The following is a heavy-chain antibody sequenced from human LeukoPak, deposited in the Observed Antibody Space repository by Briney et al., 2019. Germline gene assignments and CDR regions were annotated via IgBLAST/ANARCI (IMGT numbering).Heavy chain of an antibody. CDR1: GFTFSSYA. J-gene: IGHJ3*02. CDR3: ARERDVTFDI. CDR2: ISYDGSNK. D-gene: IGHD3-16*01. V-gene: IGHV3-30-3*01. Sequence: GGSLRLSCAASGFTFSSYAMHWVRQAPGKGLEWVAVISYDGSNKYYADPVKGRFTISRDNSKNTLYLQMNSLRAEDTAVYYCARERDVTFDIWGQGTMVTVSS.